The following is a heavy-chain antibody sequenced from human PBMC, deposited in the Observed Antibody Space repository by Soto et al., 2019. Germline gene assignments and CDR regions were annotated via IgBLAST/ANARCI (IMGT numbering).Heavy chain of an antibody. V-gene: IGHV4-39*01. J-gene: IGHJ4*02. Sequence: PSETLSLTCAISGGSINSGSHHWGWIRQPPGKGLEWIGTIYYSGNTYYNPSLKSRISMSVDMSKNQFSLELNSVSAADTAVYYCATRDSSRFYWGQGTLVTVSS. CDR3: ATRDSSRFY. D-gene: IGHD6-13*01. CDR2: IYYSGNT. CDR1: GGSINSGSHH.